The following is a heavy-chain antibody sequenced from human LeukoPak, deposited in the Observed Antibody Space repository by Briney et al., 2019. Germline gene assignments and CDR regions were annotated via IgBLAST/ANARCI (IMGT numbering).Heavy chain of an antibody. CDR2: VSQSGSTI. CDR1: GFTFSDYY. CDR3: AREGHSYGSDY. J-gene: IGHJ4*02. D-gene: IGHD5-18*01. Sequence: PGGSLRLSCTASGFTFSDYYMSWIRQAPGKGLEWLSYVSQSGSTIYYADSVKGRFTISRDNGKNSLYLQMNSLRAEDTGMNYCAREGHSYGSDYWGQGTLVTVSS. V-gene: IGHV3-11*01.